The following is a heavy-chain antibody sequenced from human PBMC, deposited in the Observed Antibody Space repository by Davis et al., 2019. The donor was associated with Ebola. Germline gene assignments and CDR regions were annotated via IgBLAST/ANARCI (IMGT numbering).Heavy chain of an antibody. CDR1: GFTFSSYS. J-gene: IGHJ6*02. Sequence: ESLKISCAASGFTFSSYSMNWVRQAPGKGLEWIGYIYYSGSTNYNPSLKSRVTISVDTSKNQFSLKLSSVTAADTAVYYCARGRYSKYYYYYYGMDVWGQGTTVTVSS. D-gene: IGHD4-11*01. V-gene: IGHV4-59*12. CDR3: ARGRYSKYYYYYYGMDV. CDR2: IYYSGST.